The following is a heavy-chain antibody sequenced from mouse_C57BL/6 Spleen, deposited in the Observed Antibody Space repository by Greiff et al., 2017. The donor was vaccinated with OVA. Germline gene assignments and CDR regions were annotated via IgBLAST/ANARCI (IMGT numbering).Heavy chain of an antibody. V-gene: IGHV3-8*01. Sequence: EVKLVESGPGLAKPSQTLSLTCSVTGYSITSDYWNWIRKFPGNKLEYMGYISYSGSTYYNPSLKSRISITRDTSKNQYSLQLNSVTTEDTATYYCARSGGSSHLSMDYWGQGTSVTVSS. CDR3: ARSGGSSHLSMDY. J-gene: IGHJ4*01. CDR1: GYSITSDY. D-gene: IGHD1-1*01. CDR2: ISYSGST.